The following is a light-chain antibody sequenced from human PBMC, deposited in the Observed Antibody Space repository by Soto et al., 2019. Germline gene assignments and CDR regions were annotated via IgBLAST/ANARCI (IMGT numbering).Light chain of an antibody. CDR3: QVWDGTYDRLI. Sequence: YELTQSPSVSAAPGQTARLICGGDSIGTKSVHWYQQKPGQAPVLVVHDDSDRPSGIPERFSGSNSENTATLTISRVEAGDEADYYCQVWDGTYDRLIFGGGTQLTVL. CDR2: DDS. CDR1: SIGTKS. V-gene: IGLV3-21*02. J-gene: IGLJ2*01.